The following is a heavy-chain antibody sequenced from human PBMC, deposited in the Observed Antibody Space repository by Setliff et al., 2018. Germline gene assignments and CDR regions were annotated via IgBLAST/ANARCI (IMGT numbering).Heavy chain of an antibody. D-gene: IGHD1-1*01. CDR1: GGSFSGYY. CDR3: ARTGTYRYFDY. V-gene: IGHV4-34*01. Sequence: SETLSLTCAVSGGSFSGYYWSWIRQPPGKGLEWIGRIYHGGDTYYNASLKSRLTISVDTSKNQFSLKLRSVTAADTAVYYCARTGTYRYFDYWGQGALVTVSS. J-gene: IGHJ4*02. CDR2: IYHGGDT.